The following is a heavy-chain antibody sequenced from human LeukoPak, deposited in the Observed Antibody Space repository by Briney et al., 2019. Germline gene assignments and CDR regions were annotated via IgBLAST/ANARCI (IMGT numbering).Heavy chain of an antibody. CDR1: GGSISSYY. CDR2: IYTSGST. D-gene: IGHD1-1*01. Sequence: SETLSLTCTVSGGSISSYYWSWIRQPAGKGLEWIGRIYTSGSTNYNPSLKSRVTMSVDTSKNQFSLKLSSVTAADTAEYYCGSTGYNWTEITRFDPWGQGTLVTVSS. J-gene: IGHJ5*02. V-gene: IGHV4-4*07. CDR3: GSTGYNWTEITRFDP.